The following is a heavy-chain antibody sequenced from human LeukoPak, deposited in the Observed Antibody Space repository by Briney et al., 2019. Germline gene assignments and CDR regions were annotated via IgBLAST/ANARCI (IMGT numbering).Heavy chain of an antibody. Sequence: PSETLSLTCTVSGGSISSYYWGWIRQPPGKGLEWIGSIYYSGSTYYNPSLKSRVTISVDTSKNQFSLKLSSVTAADTAVYYCARARTDDFWSGYNLPYYYYYTDVWGKGTTVTVSS. CDR2: IYYSGST. V-gene: IGHV4-39*01. CDR1: GGSISSYY. J-gene: IGHJ6*03. D-gene: IGHD3-3*01. CDR3: ARARTDDFWSGYNLPYYYYYTDV.